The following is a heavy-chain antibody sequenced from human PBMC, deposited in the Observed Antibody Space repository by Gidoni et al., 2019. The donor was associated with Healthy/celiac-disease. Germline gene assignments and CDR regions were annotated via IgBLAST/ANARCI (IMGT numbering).Heavy chain of an antibody. CDR1: GFTFSSYG. V-gene: IGHV3-33*01. CDR3: ARGETGTTLVP. D-gene: IGHD1-7*01. Sequence: QVQLVESGGGVVKPGRSLRLSCAASGFTFSSYGMHWVRQAPGKGLEWVAVIWYDGSNKYYADSVKGRFTISRDNSKNTLYLQMNSLRAEDTAVYYCARGETGTTLVPWGQGTLVTVSS. J-gene: IGHJ5*02. CDR2: IWYDGSNK.